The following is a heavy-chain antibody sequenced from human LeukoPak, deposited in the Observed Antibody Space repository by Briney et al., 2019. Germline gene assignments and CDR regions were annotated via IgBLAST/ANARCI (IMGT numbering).Heavy chain of an antibody. J-gene: IGHJ4*02. D-gene: IGHD6-6*01. Sequence: GGSLRLSCAASGFTFSSYAMHWVRQAPGKGLEWVAVISYDGSNKYYADSVKGRFTISRDNSKNTLYLQMNSLRAEDTAVYYCARDSTQYSSFFDYWGQGTLVTVSS. CDR3: ARDSTQYSSFFDY. CDR2: ISYDGSNK. V-gene: IGHV3-30-3*01. CDR1: GFTFSSYA.